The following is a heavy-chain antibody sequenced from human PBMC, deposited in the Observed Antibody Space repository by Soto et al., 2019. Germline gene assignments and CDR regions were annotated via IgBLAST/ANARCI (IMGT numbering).Heavy chain of an antibody. CDR2: ISNIGSP. V-gene: IGHV4-59*08. Sequence: QVQLQESGPGLVKPSETLSLTCTVSGGSISSYYWSWIRQPPGKGLEWIGYISNIGSPDYNPSLKSRVTISVDTSKNQFSLKLISVTAADTAIYYCARHLTYGGPDFEYWGQGTPVTVSS. CDR3: ARHLTYGGPDFEY. CDR1: GGSISSYY. J-gene: IGHJ4*02. D-gene: IGHD4-17*01.